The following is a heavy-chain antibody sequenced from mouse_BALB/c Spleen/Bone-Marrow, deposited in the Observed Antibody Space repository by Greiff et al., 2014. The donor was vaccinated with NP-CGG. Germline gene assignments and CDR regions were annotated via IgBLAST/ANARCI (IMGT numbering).Heavy chain of an antibody. V-gene: IGHV3-6*02. CDR1: GYSITSGYY. D-gene: IGHD2-10*02. Sequence: EVKLMESGPGLVKPSQSLSLTCSVTGYSITSGYYWNWIRQFPGNKLGWMGYISYDGSNNYNPSLKNRIYITRDTSKNQFFLKLNSVTTEDTATYYCARAGYGNFYAMDYWGQGTSVTVSS. J-gene: IGHJ4*01. CDR3: ARAGYGNFYAMDY. CDR2: ISYDGSN.